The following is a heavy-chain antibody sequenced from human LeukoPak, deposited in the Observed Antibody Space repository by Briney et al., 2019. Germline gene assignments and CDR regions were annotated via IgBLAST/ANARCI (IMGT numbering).Heavy chain of an antibody. J-gene: IGHJ4*02. CDR2: INHSGST. Sequence: SGTLSLTCAVSGGSISSSNWWSWVRQPPGKGLEWIGEINHSGSTNYNPSLKSRVTISVDTSKNQFSLKLSSVTAADTAAYYCARAQSRRKVWSGYNYWGQGTLVTVSS. CDR1: GGSISSSNW. CDR3: ARAQSRRKVWSGYNY. D-gene: IGHD3-3*01. V-gene: IGHV4-4*02.